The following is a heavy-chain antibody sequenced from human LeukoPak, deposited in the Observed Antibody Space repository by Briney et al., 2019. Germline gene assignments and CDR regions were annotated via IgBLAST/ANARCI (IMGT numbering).Heavy chain of an antibody. CDR3: ARGRLEWLRSHGGDYGMDV. J-gene: IGHJ6*02. CDR2: MNPNSGNT. CDR1: GYTFNSYD. V-gene: IGHV1-8*01. D-gene: IGHD5-12*01. Sequence: ASVKVSCKASGYTFNSYDINWVRQATGQGLEWMGWMNPNSGNTGYAQKFQGRVTMTRNTSISTAYMELSSLRSEDTAVYYCARGRLEWLRSHGGDYGMDVWGQGTTVTVSS.